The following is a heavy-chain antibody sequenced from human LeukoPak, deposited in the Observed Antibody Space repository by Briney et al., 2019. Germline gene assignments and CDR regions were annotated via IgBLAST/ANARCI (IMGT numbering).Heavy chain of an antibody. CDR3: ARVGGSYGFDY. J-gene: IGHJ4*02. CDR2: INPSGGST. D-gene: IGHD1-26*01. V-gene: IGHV1-18*01. Sequence: GASVKVSCKASGYTFTSYGISWVRQAPGQGLEWMGIINPSGGSTNYAQKLQGRVTMTTDTSTSTAYMELRNLRSDDAAVYYCARVGGSYGFDYWGQGTLVTVSS. CDR1: GYTFTSYG.